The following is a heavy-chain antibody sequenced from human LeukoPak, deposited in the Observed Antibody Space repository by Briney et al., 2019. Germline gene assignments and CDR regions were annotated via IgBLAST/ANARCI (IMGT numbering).Heavy chain of an antibody. CDR1: GYTFTSYG. V-gene: IGHV1-18*01. J-gene: IGHJ5*02. CDR3: ARDPPHDGESWFDP. Sequence: ASVKVSCKASGYTFTSYGISWVRPAPGQGLEWMGWISAYNGNTNYAQKPQGRVTMPTDTSTSTAYMELRSLISDDTAVYYCARDPPHDGESWFDPGGQGTLVTVSS. CDR2: ISAYNGNT. D-gene: IGHD1-1*01.